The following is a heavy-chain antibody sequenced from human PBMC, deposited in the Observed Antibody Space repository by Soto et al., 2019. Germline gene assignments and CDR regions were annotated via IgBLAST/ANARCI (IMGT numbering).Heavy chain of an antibody. V-gene: IGHV3-7*01. CDR1: GFTFSTYW. D-gene: IGHD3-10*01. CDR3: ARGGSESDY. CDR2: IKQDGSEK. Sequence: EVQLVESGGGLVQPGGSLRLSCAVSGFTFSTYWMTWVRQAPGKGLEWVANIKQDGSEKHYVDSVKGRFTISRDNAKNSLYLQMNSLRAEDTAVDFCARGGSESDYWGQGTLVTVSS. J-gene: IGHJ4*02.